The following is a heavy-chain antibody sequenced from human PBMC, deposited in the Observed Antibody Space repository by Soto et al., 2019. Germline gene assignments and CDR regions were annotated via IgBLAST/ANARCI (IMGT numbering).Heavy chain of an antibody. V-gene: IGHV3-30*18. CDR1: GFTFSSYG. Sequence: GGSLRLSCAASGFTFSSYGMHWVRQAPGKGLEWVAVISYDGSNKYYADSVKGRFTISRDNSKNTLYLQMNSLRAEDTAVYYCAKGLLPATAMVNFDYWGQGTLVTVSS. CDR2: ISYDGSNK. CDR3: AKGLLPATAMVNFDY. J-gene: IGHJ4*02. D-gene: IGHD5-18*01.